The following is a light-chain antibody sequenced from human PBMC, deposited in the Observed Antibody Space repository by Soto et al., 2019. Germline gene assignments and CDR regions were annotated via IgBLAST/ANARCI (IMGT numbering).Light chain of an antibody. J-gene: IGLJ2*01. CDR3: TSYTSSSTSVI. V-gene: IGLV2-14*01. CDR1: SRDVGGYKY. CDR2: EVS. Sequence: QSALTQPASVSGSPGQAITIYCTGTSRDVGGYKYVSWYQQHPDKEPKLSMFEVSNRPSGISSRFSGSKSGNTASLTISGLQAEDEADYYCTSYTSSSTSVIFGRGPKLTVL.